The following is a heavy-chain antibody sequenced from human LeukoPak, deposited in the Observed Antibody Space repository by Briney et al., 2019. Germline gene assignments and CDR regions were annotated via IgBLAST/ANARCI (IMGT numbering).Heavy chain of an antibody. CDR1: GYTFTSYG. V-gene: IGHV1-18*01. D-gene: IGHD3-22*01. J-gene: IGHJ3*02. CDR2: ISAYNGNT. Sequence: WASVKVSCKASGYTFTSYGIRWVRQAPGQGLEWMEWISAYNGNTNYAQKLQGRVTMTTDTSTSTAYMELRSLRSDDTAVYYCARDLLSDDSTKSDAFDIWGQGTMVTVSS. CDR3: ARDLLSDDSTKSDAFDI.